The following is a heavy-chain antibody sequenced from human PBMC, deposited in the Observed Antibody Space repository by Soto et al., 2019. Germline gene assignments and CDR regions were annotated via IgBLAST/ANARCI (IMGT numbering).Heavy chain of an antibody. CDR2: ISWNSGSI. CDR3: AKGSNWNDPLDY. Sequence: GGSLRLSCAASGFTFGSYAMSWVRQAPGKGLEWVSGISWNSGSIGYADSVKGRFTISRDNAKNSLYLQMNSLRAEDTALYYCAKGSNWNDPLDYWGQGTLVTVSS. D-gene: IGHD1-20*01. V-gene: IGHV3-9*01. CDR1: GFTFGSYA. J-gene: IGHJ4*02.